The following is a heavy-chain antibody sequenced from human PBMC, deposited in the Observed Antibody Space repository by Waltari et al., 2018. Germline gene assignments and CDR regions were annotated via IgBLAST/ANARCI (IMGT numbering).Heavy chain of an antibody. CDR2: FDPKDGET. CDR1: GYTISDLS. D-gene: IGHD1-26*01. V-gene: IGHV1-24*01. J-gene: IGHJ4*02. Sequence: QVHLVQSGAEVKKSGASVKVSCKISGYTISDLSMTWVRQAPGKGLEGMGGFDPKDGETIYAAKFQVRVTLTEDTSTETAYMELSPLSSEDTAVYYCATSPIIVSAPGNHYYFYYWGQGTLVTVSS. CDR3: ATSPIIVSAPGNHYYFYY.